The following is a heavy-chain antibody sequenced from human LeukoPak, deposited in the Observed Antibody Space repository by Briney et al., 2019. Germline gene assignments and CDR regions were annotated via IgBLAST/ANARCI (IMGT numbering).Heavy chain of an antibody. D-gene: IGHD3-22*01. CDR1: GFTFSSYW. CDR2: IKQDGSEK. J-gene: IGHJ6*03. CDR3: ARDYYDSSDYRPRNYMDV. V-gene: IGHV3-7*01. Sequence: HPGGSLRLSCAASGFTFSSYWMSWVRQAPGKGLEWVANIKQDGSEKYYVDSVKGRFTISRDNAKNSLYLQMNSLRAEDTAVYYCARDYYDSSDYRPRNYMDVWGKGTTVTVSS.